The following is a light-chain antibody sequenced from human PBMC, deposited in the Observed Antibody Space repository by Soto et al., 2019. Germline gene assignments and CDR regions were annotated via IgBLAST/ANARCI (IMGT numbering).Light chain of an antibody. J-gene: IGKJ1*01. CDR2: DAS. Sequence: IVLTQSPATLSLYPGERATISCRASQSVSNYLAWYQQKPGQAPRLLIYDASSRATVIPSRFSGSGSGTEFTLTISSLPPDDFATYYCQQYNSYCTFGQGTKVDIK. CDR1: QSVSNY. V-gene: IGKV3-11*01. CDR3: QQYNSYCT.